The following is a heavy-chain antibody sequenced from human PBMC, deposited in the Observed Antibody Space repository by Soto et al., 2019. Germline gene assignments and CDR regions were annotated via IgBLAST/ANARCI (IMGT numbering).Heavy chain of an antibody. CDR3: ARDGVLFRAGFDS. Sequence: GGSLRLSCTVSGFTFSNYYMAWIRQAPGKGLEWISYISTSGTSTFYADSVKGRFTISRDNAMNSLFLQMNSLGVEDTAVYFCARDGVLFRAGFDSWGQGTLVTVSS. CDR2: ISTSGTST. D-gene: IGHD3-16*01. J-gene: IGHJ4*02. CDR1: GFTFSNYY. V-gene: IGHV3-11*01.